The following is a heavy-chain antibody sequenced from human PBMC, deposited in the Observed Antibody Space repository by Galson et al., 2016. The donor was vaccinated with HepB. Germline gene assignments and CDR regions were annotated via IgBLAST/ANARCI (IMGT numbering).Heavy chain of an antibody. J-gene: IGHJ4*02. Sequence: SLRLSCAASGFTFSSYGMHWVRQAPGKGLEWVAVISYDGSNKYYADSVKGRLTISRDNSKNTLYLQMNSLRAEDTAVYYCAKDPKGYSGYGLFDYWGQGTLVTVSS. V-gene: IGHV3-30*18. CDR3: AKDPKGYSGYGLFDY. D-gene: IGHD5-12*01. CDR2: ISYDGSNK. CDR1: GFTFSSYG.